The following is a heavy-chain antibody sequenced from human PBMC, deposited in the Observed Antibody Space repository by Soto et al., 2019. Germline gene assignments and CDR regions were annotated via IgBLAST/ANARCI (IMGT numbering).Heavy chain of an antibody. J-gene: IGHJ6*02. CDR3: AKGPIPMVYAMNYYYGMDV. CDR1: GFTFSSYA. D-gene: IGHD2-8*01. CDR2: ISGSGGST. Sequence: GGSLRLSCAASGFTFSSYAMSWVRQAPGKGLEWVSAISGSGGSTYYADSVKGRFTISRDNSKNTLYLQMNSLRAEDTAVYYCAKGPIPMVYAMNYYYGMDVWGQGTTVTVSS. V-gene: IGHV3-23*01.